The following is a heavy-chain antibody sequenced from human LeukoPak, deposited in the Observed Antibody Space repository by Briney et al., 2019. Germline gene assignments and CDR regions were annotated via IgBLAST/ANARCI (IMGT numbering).Heavy chain of an antibody. CDR3: ARGFNYYYSSGHRLGY. V-gene: IGHV1-69*04. D-gene: IGHD3-22*01. CDR2: IIPILGIA. Sequence: SVKVSCKASGGTFSSYAISWVRQAPGQGLEWMGRIIPILGIANYAQKFQGRVTITADKSTSTAYMELSSLRSEDTAVYYCARGFNYYYSSGHRLGYWGQGTLVTVSS. CDR1: GGTFSSYA. J-gene: IGHJ4*02.